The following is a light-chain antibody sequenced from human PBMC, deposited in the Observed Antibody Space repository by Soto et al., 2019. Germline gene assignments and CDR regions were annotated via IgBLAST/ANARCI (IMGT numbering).Light chain of an antibody. J-gene: IGKJ2*01. CDR2: DAS. CDR3: QQYNSYPVT. CDR1: QSISSW. V-gene: IGKV1-5*01. Sequence: DIQMTQSPSTLSASVGDRVTITCRASQSISSWLAWYQQKPGKAPKLLICDASSLESGVPSRFSGSGSGTEFTLTISRLQPDDFATYYCQQYNSYPVTFGQGTKLEIK.